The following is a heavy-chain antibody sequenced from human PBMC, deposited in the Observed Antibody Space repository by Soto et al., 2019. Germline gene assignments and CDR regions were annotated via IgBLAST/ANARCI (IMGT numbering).Heavy chain of an antibody. D-gene: IGHD3-10*01. V-gene: IGHV1-18*01. CDR1: GYTFTSYG. Sequence: QVQLVQSGAEVKKPGASVKVSCKASGYTFTSYGISWVRQAPGQGLEWMGWISAYNVNTNYAQKLQGRGTMTTDTATSTAYMELMSLKSDDTAVYYCARAEFHITMVRGVAVYWGQGTLVTVSS. CDR2: ISAYNVNT. CDR3: ARAEFHITMVRGVAVY. J-gene: IGHJ4*02.